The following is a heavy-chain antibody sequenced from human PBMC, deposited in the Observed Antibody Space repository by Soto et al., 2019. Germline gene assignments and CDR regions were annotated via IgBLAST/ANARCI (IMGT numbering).Heavy chain of an antibody. CDR2: ISGSGVST. D-gene: IGHD6-19*01. J-gene: IGHJ4*02. CDR1: GFTFSSYA. CDR3: ELHTSSGWSQVIY. Sequence: GGSLRLSCAASGFTFSSYAMSWVRQAPGKGLEWVSAISGSGVSTYYADSVKGRFTISRDNSKNTLYLQMNSLRAEDTAVCAKELHTSSGWSQVIYWGQGTLVTVSS. V-gene: IGHV3-23*01.